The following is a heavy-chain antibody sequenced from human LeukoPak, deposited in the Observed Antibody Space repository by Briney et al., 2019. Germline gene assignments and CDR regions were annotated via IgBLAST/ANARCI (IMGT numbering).Heavy chain of an antibody. D-gene: IGHD3-3*01. CDR2: ISGSGGST. V-gene: IGHV3-23*01. CDR3: AKDPTYYDFWSGYKDY. CDR1: GFTFSSYA. Sequence: GGSLRLSCAASGFTFSSYAMSWVRQAPGKGLEWVSAISGSGGSTYYADSVKGRFTISRDNSKNTLYLQMNSLRAEDTAVYYCAKDPTYYDFWSGYKDYWGQGTLVTVSS. J-gene: IGHJ4*02.